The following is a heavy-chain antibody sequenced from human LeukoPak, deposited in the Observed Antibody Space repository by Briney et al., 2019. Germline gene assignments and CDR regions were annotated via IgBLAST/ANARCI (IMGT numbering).Heavy chain of an antibody. CDR3: ARAVHSSSAVDN. Sequence: SETLSLTCSFSGTSINSYYWSWIRQPPGKGLEWIGYNYYSGITNYNPSLKSRVTISVDTSKNQFSLKLSSVTAADTAVYYCARAVHSSSAVDNWGQGTLVIVSS. CDR2: NYYSGIT. CDR1: GTSINSYY. D-gene: IGHD6-13*01. J-gene: IGHJ4*02. V-gene: IGHV4-59*01.